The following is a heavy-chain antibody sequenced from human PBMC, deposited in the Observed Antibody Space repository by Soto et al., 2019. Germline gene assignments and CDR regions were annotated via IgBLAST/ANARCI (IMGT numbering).Heavy chain of an antibody. V-gene: IGHV1-2*02. CDR1: GYTFTGYY. J-gene: IGHJ6*02. CDR2: INPNSGGT. CDR3: ARDRDTKSLLLWFGTANRDYYYGMDV. D-gene: IGHD3-10*01. Sequence: QVQLVQSGAEVKKPGASVKVSCKASGYTFTGYYMHWVRQAPGQGLEWMGWINPNSGGTNYAQKLQGGVTMTGDTSISTAYMGLSRLSSDDKAVYYCARDRDTKSLLLWFGTANRDYYYGMDVWGQGTTVTVSS.